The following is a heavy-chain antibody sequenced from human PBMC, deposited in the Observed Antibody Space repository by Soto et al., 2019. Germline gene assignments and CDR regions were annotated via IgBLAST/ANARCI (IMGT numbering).Heavy chain of an antibody. Sequence: ASVKVSCKASGYTFTSYAMHWVRQAPGQRLEWMGWINAGNGNTKYSQKFQGRVTITRDTSASTAYMELSSLRSEDTAVYYCARGGEAAPYYYYYYMDVWGKGTTVTVSS. CDR2: INAGNGNT. D-gene: IGHD6-25*01. V-gene: IGHV1-3*01. CDR1: GYTFTSYA. J-gene: IGHJ6*03. CDR3: ARGGEAAPYYYYYYMDV.